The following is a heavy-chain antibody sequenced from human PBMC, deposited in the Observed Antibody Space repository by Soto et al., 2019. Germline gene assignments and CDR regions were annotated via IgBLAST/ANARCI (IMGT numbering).Heavy chain of an antibody. Sequence: GGSLRLSCAASGFTFSSYWMSWVRQAPGKGLEWVANIKQDGSEKYYVDSVKGRFTISRDNAKNSLYLQMNSLRAEDTAVYYCARDSPACWSSSAFDFWGQGTMVTVSS. CDR3: ARDSPACWSSSAFDF. V-gene: IGHV3-7*01. CDR1: GFTFSSYW. D-gene: IGHD6-6*01. J-gene: IGHJ3*01. CDR2: IKQDGSEK.